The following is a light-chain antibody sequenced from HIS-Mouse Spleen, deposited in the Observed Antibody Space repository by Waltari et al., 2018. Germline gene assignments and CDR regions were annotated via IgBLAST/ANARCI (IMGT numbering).Light chain of an antibody. Sequence: QSALTQPASVSGSPGQSITISCTGTSSDVGSYNLVSWYQQHPGKAPKLMIYEGSKRPSGLSNRFSCSKSGNTASLTISGLQAEDGADYYCCSSAGSSTLVFGGGTKLTVL. CDR2: EGS. J-gene: IGLJ2*01. V-gene: IGLV2-23*01. CDR3: CSSAGSSTLV. CDR1: SSDVGSYNL.